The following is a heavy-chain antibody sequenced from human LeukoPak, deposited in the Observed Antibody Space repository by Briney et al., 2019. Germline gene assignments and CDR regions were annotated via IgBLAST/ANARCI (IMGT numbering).Heavy chain of an antibody. V-gene: IGHV4-30-4*08. D-gene: IGHD3-22*01. J-gene: IGHJ1*01. CDR1: GGSISSGDYY. Sequence: SETLSLTCTVSGGSISSGDYYWSWIRQPPGKGQERIEYIYYSESTYYNPSLKSRVTISVDMSKNQFSLKLSFVNAADTAVYYCARVAGTYYYDSSGYYFSAEYFQHWGQGTLVTVSS. CDR2: IYYSEST. CDR3: ARVAGTYYYDSSGYYFSAEYFQH.